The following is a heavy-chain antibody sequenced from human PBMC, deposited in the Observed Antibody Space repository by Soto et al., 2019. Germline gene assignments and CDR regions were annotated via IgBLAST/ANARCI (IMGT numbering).Heavy chain of an antibody. CDR3: AKDLPFFGPGMDV. CDR2: ISWDGGST. Sequence: GGSLRLSCAASGFTIDDYTMHWVRQAPGKGLEWVSLISWDGGSTYYADSVKGRFTISRDNSKNSLYLQMNSLRTEDTALYYCAKDLPFFGPGMDVWGQGTTVTVSS. J-gene: IGHJ6*02. V-gene: IGHV3-43*01. CDR1: GFTIDDYT. D-gene: IGHD3-3*01.